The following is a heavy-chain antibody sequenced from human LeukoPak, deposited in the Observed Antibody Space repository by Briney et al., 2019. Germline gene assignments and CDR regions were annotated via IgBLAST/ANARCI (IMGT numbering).Heavy chain of an antibody. Sequence: GGSLRLSCAASGFTFDDYAMHWVRQAPGKGLEWVSGISWNSGSIGYADSVKGRFTISRDNAKNSLYLQMNSLRAEDPALYYCAKDMGGGRGELLFGYFDYWGQGTLVTVSS. D-gene: IGHD2-21*02. CDR1: GFTFDDYA. V-gene: IGHV3-9*01. CDR3: AKDMGGGRGELLFGYFDY. CDR2: ISWNSGSI. J-gene: IGHJ4*02.